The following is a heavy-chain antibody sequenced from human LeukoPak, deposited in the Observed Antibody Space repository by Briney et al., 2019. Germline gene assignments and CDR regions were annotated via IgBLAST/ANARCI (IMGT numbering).Heavy chain of an antibody. J-gene: IGHJ4*02. CDR3: ARGDCSGGSCYLFDY. Sequence: PSETLSLTCTVSGGSISSSSYYWGWIRQPPGKGLEWIGSIYYSGSTYYNPFLESRVTISVDTSKNQFSLKLSSVTAADTAVYYCARGDCSGGSCYLFDYWGQGALVTVSS. V-gene: IGHV4-39*01. CDR1: GGSISSSSYY. CDR2: IYYSGST. D-gene: IGHD2-15*01.